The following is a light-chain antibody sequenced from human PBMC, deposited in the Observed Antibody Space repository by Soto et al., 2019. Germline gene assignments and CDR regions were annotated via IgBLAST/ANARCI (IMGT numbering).Light chain of an antibody. Sequence: ALTQPASLSGSPGQSITISCTGTSSDVGAYDYVSWYQQHPDKAPKLMIYEVSHRPSGVSNRFYGSKSVNTATLTISGLQAEDENDYYSRSYTSSSTRVFGTGTKVTVL. J-gene: IGLJ1*01. CDR1: SSDVGAYDY. V-gene: IGLV2-14*03. CDR2: EVS. CDR3: RSYTSSSTRV.